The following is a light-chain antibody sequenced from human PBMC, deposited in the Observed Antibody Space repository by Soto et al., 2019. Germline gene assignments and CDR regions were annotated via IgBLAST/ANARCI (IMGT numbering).Light chain of an antibody. CDR2: DVS. CDR1: SGDIGAYNY. CDR3: SSYTSSTIIYV. J-gene: IGLJ1*01. V-gene: IGLV2-14*01. Sequence: QSALTLPASVSGSPGQSITISCTGTSGDIGAYNYVSWYQQHPGKAPKVMIYDVSNRPSGVSNRFSGSKSGNTASLTISGLQAEDEADYYCSSYTSSTIIYVFGTGTKLTVL.